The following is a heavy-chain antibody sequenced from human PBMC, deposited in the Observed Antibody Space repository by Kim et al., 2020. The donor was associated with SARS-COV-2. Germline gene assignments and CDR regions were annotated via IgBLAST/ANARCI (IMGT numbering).Heavy chain of an antibody. Sequence: GESLKISCKGSGYSFTSYWIGWVRQMPGKGLEWMGIIYPGDPDTRYSPSFQGQVTISADKSISTAYLQWSSLKASDTAMYYCASGAYGSGSWGGRYYYGMDVWGQGTTVTVSS. J-gene: IGHJ6*02. CDR3: ASGAYGSGSWGGRYYYGMDV. V-gene: IGHV5-51*01. CDR2: IYPGDPDT. D-gene: IGHD3-10*01. CDR1: GYSFTSYW.